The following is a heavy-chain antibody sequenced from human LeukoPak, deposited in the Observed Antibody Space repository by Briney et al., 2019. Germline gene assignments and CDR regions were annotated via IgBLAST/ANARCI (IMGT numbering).Heavy chain of an antibody. CDR1: GFTFSSYA. V-gene: IGHV3-64D*06. CDR2: ISSNGGST. J-gene: IGHJ4*02. CDR3: VNPGTARWRPFDY. Sequence: GGSLRLSCSASGFTFSSYAMHWVRQAPGKGLEYVSAISSNGGSTYYADSVKGRFTISRDNSKNTLYLQMSRLRAEDTAVYYCVNPGTARWRPFDYWGQGTLVTVSS. D-gene: IGHD6-13*01.